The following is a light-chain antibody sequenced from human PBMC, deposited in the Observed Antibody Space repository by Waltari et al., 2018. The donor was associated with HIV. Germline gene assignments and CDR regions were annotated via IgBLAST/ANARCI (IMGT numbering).Light chain of an antibody. Sequence: QAVVTQEPSLTVSPGGTVTLTCGSSPAAVTSGHYPFWFQQKPGQAPRTLIYDTSNKHSWTPARFSGSLLGGKAALTLSGAQPEDEAEYYCLLSYSGARGVFGGGTKLTVL. CDR1: PAAVTSGHY. CDR2: DTS. J-gene: IGLJ2*01. CDR3: LLSYSGARGV. V-gene: IGLV7-46*01.